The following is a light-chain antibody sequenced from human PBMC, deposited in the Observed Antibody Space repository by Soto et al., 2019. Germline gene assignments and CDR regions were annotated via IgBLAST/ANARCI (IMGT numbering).Light chain of an antibody. J-gene: IGKJ1*01. V-gene: IGKV1-5*03. CDR1: QGISSY. Sequence: IQLTQSPSFLSASVGDRLTITCRASQGISSYLAWYQQKPGKAPKVLIYKASTLESGVPSRFSGSGSGTEFTLTISSLQPDDAATYYCQQYNTYWTFGQGTKVDIK. CDR3: QQYNTYWT. CDR2: KAS.